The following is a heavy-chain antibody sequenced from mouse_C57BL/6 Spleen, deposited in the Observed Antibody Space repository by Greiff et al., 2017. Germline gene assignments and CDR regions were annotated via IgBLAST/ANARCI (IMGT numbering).Heavy chain of an antibody. D-gene: IGHD1-1*01. J-gene: IGHJ4*01. CDR1: GYTFTDYN. Sequence: VQLQQSGPELVKPGASVKMSCKASGYTFTDYNMHWVKQSHGKSLEWIGYINPNNGGTSYNQKFKGKATLTVNKSSSTAYMELRSLTSEDSAVYYCARGYPVVATDYAMDYWGQGTSVTVSS. V-gene: IGHV1-22*01. CDR2: INPNNGGT. CDR3: ARGYPVVATDYAMDY.